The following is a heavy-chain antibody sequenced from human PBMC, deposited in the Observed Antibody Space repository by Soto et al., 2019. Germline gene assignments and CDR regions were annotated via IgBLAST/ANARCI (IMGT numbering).Heavy chain of an antibody. Sequence: GESLKISCKGSVNSFTSYWIGWVRQVPGKGLEWMGIIYPGDSHARYSPSFQGQVTISADKSISTAYLQWSSLKASDTAMYYCARRTVVAPYYFDYWGQGTLVTVSS. D-gene: IGHD2-15*01. CDR1: VNSFTSYW. V-gene: IGHV5-51*01. CDR2: IYPGDSHA. J-gene: IGHJ4*02. CDR3: ARRTVVAPYYFDY.